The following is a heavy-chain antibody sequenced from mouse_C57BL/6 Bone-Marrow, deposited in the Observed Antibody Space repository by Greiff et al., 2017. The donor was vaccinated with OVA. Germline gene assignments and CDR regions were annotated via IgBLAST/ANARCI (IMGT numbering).Heavy chain of an antibody. D-gene: IGHD2-1*01. CDR3: ARGGYGKGRYAMDY. J-gene: IGHJ4*01. CDR1: GYTFTSYW. Sequence: QVQLQQPGAELVKPGASVKMSRKASGYTFTSYWITWVKQRPGQGLEWIGDIYPGSGSTNYNEKFKSKATLTVDTSSSTAYMQLSSLTSEDSAVYYCARGGYGKGRYAMDYWGQGTSVTVSS. CDR2: IYPGSGST. V-gene: IGHV1-55*01.